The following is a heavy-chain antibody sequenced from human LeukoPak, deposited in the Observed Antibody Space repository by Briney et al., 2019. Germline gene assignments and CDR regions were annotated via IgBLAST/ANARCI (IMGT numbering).Heavy chain of an antibody. CDR1: GYTFTLYY. D-gene: IGHD2-2*01. Sequence: GASVKVSCKASGYTFTLYYMHWVRQAPGQGLEWMGTINPSGGSTHYAQRFQGRVTMTRDTSTSTVDMELSGLRSEDTAVYYCARGYCSSTSCYAWFDPWGQGTLVTVSS. J-gene: IGHJ5*02. CDR2: INPSGGST. CDR3: ARGYCSSTSCYAWFDP. V-gene: IGHV1-46*01.